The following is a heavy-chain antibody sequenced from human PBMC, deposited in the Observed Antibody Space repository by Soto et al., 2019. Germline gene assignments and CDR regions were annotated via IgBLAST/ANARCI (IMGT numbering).Heavy chain of an antibody. J-gene: IGHJ4*02. CDR2: IYYSGST. CDR3: ARTSKGGAMLVGGGYFDY. D-gene: IGHD3-10*01. Sequence: QLQLQESGPGLVKPSETLSLTCTVSGGSISSSSYYWGWIRQPPGKGLEWIGSIYYSGSTYYNPSLTSRVTISLVTSKNHFSLKLSSLTAADTAVYYWARTSKGGAMLVGGGYFDYWGQGTLVTVSS. V-gene: IGHV4-39*01. CDR1: GGSISSSSYY.